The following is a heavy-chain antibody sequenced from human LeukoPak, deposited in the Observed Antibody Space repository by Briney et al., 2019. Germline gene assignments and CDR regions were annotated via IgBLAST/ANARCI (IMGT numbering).Heavy chain of an antibody. V-gene: IGHV4-4*07. J-gene: IGHJ3*02. D-gene: IGHD2-2*01. CDR1: GGSISSYY. Sequence: PSETLSLTCTVSGGSISSYYWSWIRQPAGKGLEWIGRIYTSGSTNYNPSLKSRVTMSVDTSKNQFSLKLSSVTAADTAVYYCAREDLGYCSSTSCLDDAFDIWGQGTMVTVSS. CDR2: IYTSGST. CDR3: AREDLGYCSSTSCLDDAFDI.